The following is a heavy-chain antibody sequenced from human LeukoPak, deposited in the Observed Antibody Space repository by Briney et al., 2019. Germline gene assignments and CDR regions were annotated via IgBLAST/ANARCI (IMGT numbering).Heavy chain of an antibody. CDR3: ARQDTGYSSGWYTAPDY. J-gene: IGHJ4*02. V-gene: IGHV5-51*01. Sequence: GESLKISCKGSGYSFTSYWIGWVRQMPGKGLEWMGIIYPGDSDTRYSPSFQGQVTISADKSISTAYLQWSSLKASDTAMYYCARQDTGYSSGWYTAPDYWGQGTLVTVSS. D-gene: IGHD6-19*01. CDR1: GYSFTSYW. CDR2: IYPGDSDT.